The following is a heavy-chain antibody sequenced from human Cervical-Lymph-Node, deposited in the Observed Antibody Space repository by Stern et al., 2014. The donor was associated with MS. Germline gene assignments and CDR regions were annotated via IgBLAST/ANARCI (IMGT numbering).Heavy chain of an antibody. CDR3: ARHGPPRRRDDSNHPNFDY. V-gene: IGHV4-59*08. CDR2: LYYSGNT. CDR1: GGSITSNY. J-gene: IGHJ4*02. Sequence: QVQLQESGPGLVKPSETLSLTCTVSGGSITSNYWSWIRQPPGKGLEWIGYLYYSGNTNYNPPLKSRFTTSVAPSKNHFSLSRSSVTAADTAVYYCARHGPPRRRDDSNHPNFDYWGPGTLVAVSS. D-gene: IGHD5-24*01.